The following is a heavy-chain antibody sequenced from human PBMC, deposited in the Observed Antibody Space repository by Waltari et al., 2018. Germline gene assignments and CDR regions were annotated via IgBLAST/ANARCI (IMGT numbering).Heavy chain of an antibody. CDR3: AKPQGYCSSTSCYPRGYYYYGMDV. Sequence: QVQLQQWGAGLLKPSEPLSLTCAVYGGSFSGYYWSWLRQPPGQGLECMGEINHSGSTNYNPSLKSRVTISVDTSKNQCSLKLSSVTAADTAVYYCAKPQGYCSSTSCYPRGYYYYGMDVWGQGTTVTVSS. D-gene: IGHD2-2*01. J-gene: IGHJ6*02. V-gene: IGHV4-34*01. CDR1: GGSFSGYY. CDR2: INHSGST.